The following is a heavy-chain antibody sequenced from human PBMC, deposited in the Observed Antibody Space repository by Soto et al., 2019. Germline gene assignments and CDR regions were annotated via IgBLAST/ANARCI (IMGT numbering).Heavy chain of an antibody. Sequence: TLSLTCTVSGGSISSGDYYWSWIRQPPGKGLECIGYIYYSGSTNYNPSLKSRVTISVDTSKNQFSLKLTSVTAADTAVYYCARRWGTSFDFWGQGTLVTVSS. J-gene: IGHJ4*02. CDR2: IYYSGST. V-gene: IGHV4-61*08. CDR1: GGSISSGDYY. CDR3: ARRWGTSFDF. D-gene: IGHD7-27*01.